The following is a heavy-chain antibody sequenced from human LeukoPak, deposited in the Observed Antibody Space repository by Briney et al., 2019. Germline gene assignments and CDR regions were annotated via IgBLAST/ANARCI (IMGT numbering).Heavy chain of an antibody. CDR3: ARVRRGYSSSWETLYYFDY. V-gene: IGHV4-4*02. CDR2: MYLSGTT. J-gene: IGHJ4*02. D-gene: IGHD6-13*01. CDR1: GDSINSLDL. Sequence: SGTLSLTCTVSGDSINSLDLWSWVRQPPGKGLEWIGEMYLSGTTHSNPSLKSRVTISVDRSKNQFSLKLSSVTAADTAVYYCARVRRGYSSSWETLYYFDYWGQGTLVTVSS.